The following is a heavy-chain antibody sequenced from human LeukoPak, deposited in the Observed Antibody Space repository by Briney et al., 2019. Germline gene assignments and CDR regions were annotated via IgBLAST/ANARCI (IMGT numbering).Heavy chain of an antibody. CDR1: GFTFSNYG. Sequence: GRSLRLSCAASGFTFSNYGMHWVRQAPGKGLEWVAFVRYDGGGKYYADSVKGRLTISRDNSKNTLYLQMNSLKSEDTAIYYCAKDSGRVTIFGVLIPLDYWGQGTLVTVSS. D-gene: IGHD3-3*01. CDR2: VRYDGGGK. V-gene: IGHV3-30*02. J-gene: IGHJ4*02. CDR3: AKDSGRVTIFGVLIPLDY.